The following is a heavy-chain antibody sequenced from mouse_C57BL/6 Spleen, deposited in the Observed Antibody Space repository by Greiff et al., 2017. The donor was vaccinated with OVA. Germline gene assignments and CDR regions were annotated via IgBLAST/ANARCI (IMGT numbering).Heavy chain of an antibody. CDR2: IYPGDGDT. J-gene: IGHJ2*01. Sequence: VKLVESGAELVKPGASVKISCKASGYAFSSYWMNWVKQRPGKGLEWIGQIYPGDGDTNYNGKFKGKATLTADKSSSTAYMQLSSLTSEDSAVYFCARYYSNYGFDYWGQGTTLTVSS. CDR1: GYAFSSYW. V-gene: IGHV1-80*01. CDR3: ARYYSNYGFDY. D-gene: IGHD2-5*01.